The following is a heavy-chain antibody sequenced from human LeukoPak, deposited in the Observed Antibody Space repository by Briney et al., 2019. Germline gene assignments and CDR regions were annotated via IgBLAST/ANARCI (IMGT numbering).Heavy chain of an antibody. CDR2: ISYDGSNK. CDR3: ARDLDGYCSGGSCYSLGRSSSYYYGMDV. D-gene: IGHD2-15*01. CDR1: GFTFSSYA. V-gene: IGHV3-30-3*01. Sequence: PGGSLRLSCAASGFTFSSYAMHWVRQAPGKGLEWVAVISYDGSNKYYADSVKGRFTISRDNSKNTLYLQMNSLRAEDTAVYYCARDLDGYCSGGSCYSLGRSSSYYYGMDVWGQGTTVTVSS. J-gene: IGHJ6*02.